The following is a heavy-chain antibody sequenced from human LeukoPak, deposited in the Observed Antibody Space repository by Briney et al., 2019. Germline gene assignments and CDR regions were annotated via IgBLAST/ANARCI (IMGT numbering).Heavy chain of an antibody. J-gene: IGHJ6*03. Sequence: SVKVSCKASGGTFSNYAISWVRQAPGQGLEWMGGIIPIFGTANYAQKFRGRVTITADKSTKTAYMELSSLRSEDTAVYYCARDRFDDRSGYYYHYYYYMDVWGKGTTVTVSS. CDR3: ARDRFDDRSGYYYHYYYYMDV. D-gene: IGHD3-22*01. CDR2: IIPIFGTA. V-gene: IGHV1-69*06. CDR1: GGTFSNYA.